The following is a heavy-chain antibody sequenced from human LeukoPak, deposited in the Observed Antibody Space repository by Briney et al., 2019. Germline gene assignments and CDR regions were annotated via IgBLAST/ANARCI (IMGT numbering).Heavy chain of an antibody. Sequence: SETLSLTCIVSGGSISSSSYYWGWIRQPPGKGLEWIGNIYYSGNTYYNPSLKSRVTISVDTSKNQFSLKLSSVTAADTAVYYCNTYYYDSSGYNAATPTDYWGQGTLVTVSS. V-gene: IGHV4-39*07. CDR1: GGSISSSSYY. CDR3: NTYYYDSSGYNAATPTDY. CDR2: IYYSGNT. D-gene: IGHD3-22*01. J-gene: IGHJ4*02.